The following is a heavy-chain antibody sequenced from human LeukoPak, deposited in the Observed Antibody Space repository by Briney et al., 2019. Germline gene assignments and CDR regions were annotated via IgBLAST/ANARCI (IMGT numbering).Heavy chain of an antibody. V-gene: IGHV4-59*01. CDR2: IYYSGTT. CDR3: AKGRASHEY. Sequence: SETLCLTCTVSGGSIGSYYWSWIRQPPGKGLEWIGSIYYSGTTNYNPSLKSRVTISIDTSKNQFSLELTSVTAADTAVFYCAKGRASHEYWGQGILVAVSS. J-gene: IGHJ4*02. CDR1: GGSIGSYY. D-gene: IGHD3-16*01.